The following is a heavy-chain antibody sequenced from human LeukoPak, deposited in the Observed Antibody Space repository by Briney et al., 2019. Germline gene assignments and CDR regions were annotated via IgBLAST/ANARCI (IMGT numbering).Heavy chain of an antibody. V-gene: IGHV5-51*01. Sequence: PGESLKISCKGSGYSFTSYWVGWVRQMPGKGLEWMGIIYPGDSDTRYSPSFQGQVTISADKSISTAYLQWSSLKASDTAMYYCATLHYDILTGYYYYGMDVWGQGTTVTVSS. CDR1: GYSFTSYW. CDR2: IYPGDSDT. J-gene: IGHJ6*02. CDR3: ATLHYDILTGYYYYGMDV. D-gene: IGHD3-9*01.